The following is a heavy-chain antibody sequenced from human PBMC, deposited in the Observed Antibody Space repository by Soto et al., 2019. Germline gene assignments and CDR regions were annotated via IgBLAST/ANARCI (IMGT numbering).Heavy chain of an antibody. Sequence: EVELLESGGGLVQPGGSLRLSCAASGFTFSSFSMTWVRPAPGKGLEWVSAISGSGGTTYYADSVKDRFTISRDNSKSTLFLQMHSLRAEDTAVYYCAKYGRDSSAWKADYWGQGTLVTVSS. V-gene: IGHV3-23*01. CDR3: AKYGRDSSAWKADY. CDR2: ISGSGGTT. D-gene: IGHD6-19*01. J-gene: IGHJ4*02. CDR1: GFTFSSFS.